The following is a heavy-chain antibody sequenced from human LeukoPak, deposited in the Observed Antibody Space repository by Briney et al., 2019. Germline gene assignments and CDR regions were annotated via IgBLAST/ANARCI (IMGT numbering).Heavy chain of an antibody. CDR2: IYASGST. J-gene: IGHJ5*02. V-gene: IGHV4-4*07. CDR1: GGSITSYS. D-gene: IGHD3-10*01. Sequence: PSETLSLTCTVSGGSITSYSWSWIRQPAGKGLEWIGHIYASGSTNYNPSLKSRVTMSVDTSKNQFSLKLRSATAADTAVYYCATDRGAIGELFLVGWFDPWGEGTLVTVSS. CDR3: ATDRGAIGELFLVGWFDP.